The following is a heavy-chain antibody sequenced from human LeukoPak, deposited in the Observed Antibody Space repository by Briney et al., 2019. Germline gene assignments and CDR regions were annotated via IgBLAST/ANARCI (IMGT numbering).Heavy chain of an antibody. CDR1: GGSISSSSYY. CDR3: ARGDYYDSSGYYFFPGFDY. D-gene: IGHD3-22*01. Sequence: SETLSLTCTVSGGSISSSSYYWGWIRQPPGKGLEWIGSIYYSGSTYYNPSLKSRVTISVDTSKNQFSQKLSSVTAADTAVYYCARGDYYDSSGYYFFPGFDYWGQGTLVTVSS. V-gene: IGHV4-39*07. J-gene: IGHJ4*02. CDR2: IYYSGST.